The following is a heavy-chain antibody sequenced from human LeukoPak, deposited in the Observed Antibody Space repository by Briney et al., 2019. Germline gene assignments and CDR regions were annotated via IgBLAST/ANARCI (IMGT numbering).Heavy chain of an antibody. CDR2: ISAYNGNT. V-gene: IGHV1-18*01. CDR3: ARGAPYCSSTSCYKMRGAFDI. CDR1: GYTFTSYG. Sequence: GASVKVSCKASGYTFTSYGISWVRQAPGQGLEWMGWISAYNGNTNYAQKLQGRVTMTTDTSTSTAYMELRSLRSDDTAVYYCARGAPYCSSTSCYKMRGAFDIWGQGTMVTVPS. D-gene: IGHD2-2*02. J-gene: IGHJ3*02.